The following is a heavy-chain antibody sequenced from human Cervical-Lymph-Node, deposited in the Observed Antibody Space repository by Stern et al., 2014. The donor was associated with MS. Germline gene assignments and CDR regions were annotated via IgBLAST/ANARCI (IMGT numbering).Heavy chain of an antibody. CDR1: GDIFSNFD. CDR2: ITPLFGTT. V-gene: IGHV1-69*01. D-gene: IGHD6-13*01. Sequence: QVQLVESGAEVKKPVSSVKVSCKASGDIFSNFDISWVRQAPGQGLEWMGGITPLFGTTNYAQRFQGRVTFTADESTNTVYMELSSLRADDTAVFYCARHQEGIAAYWGQGTLVTVSS. CDR3: ARHQEGIAAY. J-gene: IGHJ4*02.